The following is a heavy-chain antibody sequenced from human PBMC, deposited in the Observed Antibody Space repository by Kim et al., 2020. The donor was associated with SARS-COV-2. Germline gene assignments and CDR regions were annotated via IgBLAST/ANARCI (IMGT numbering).Heavy chain of an antibody. V-gene: IGHV3-30*18. Sequence: GGSLRLSCAASGFNFSSSGMHWVRQAPGKGLEWVAVISFEGSNKFYVDSVKGRFTISRDNSKSTLYLQINSLRVEDTAVYYCAKDHQVVEIYPENYFDYWGQGTLVTVPS. CDR1: GFNFSSSG. CDR2: ISFEGSNK. J-gene: IGHJ4*02. CDR3: AKDHQVVEIYPENYFDY.